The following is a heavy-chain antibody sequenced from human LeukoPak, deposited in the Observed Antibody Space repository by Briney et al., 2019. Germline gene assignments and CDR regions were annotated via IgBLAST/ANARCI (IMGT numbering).Heavy chain of an antibody. CDR1: GFTFSSYG. J-gene: IGHJ6*02. CDR2: ISYDGSNK. CDR3: ARGAVAARPRYYYYYGMDV. D-gene: IGHD6-6*01. V-gene: IGHV3-30*03. Sequence: GGSLRLSCAASGFTFSSYGMHWVRQAPGKGLEWVAVISYDGSNKYYADSVKGRFTISRDNSKNTLYLQMNSLRAEDTAVYYCARGAVAARPRYYYYYGMDVWGQGTTVTVSS.